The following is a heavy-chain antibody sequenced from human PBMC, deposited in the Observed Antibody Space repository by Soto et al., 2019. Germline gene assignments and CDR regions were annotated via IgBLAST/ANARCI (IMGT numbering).Heavy chain of an antibody. J-gene: IGHJ4*02. V-gene: IGHV1-18*01. CDR2: ISVYTGNT. Sequence: ASVKVSCKASGYTFTSYGISWVRQAPGQGLEWMGWISVYTGNTTYAQKFQGRVTMTRDTSTTTAYMELRSLRSEDTAVYYCARDMCSGGGYYGTFDYWGQGTLVTVS. D-gene: IGHD2-15*01. CDR3: ARDMCSGGGYYGTFDY. CDR1: GYTFTSYG.